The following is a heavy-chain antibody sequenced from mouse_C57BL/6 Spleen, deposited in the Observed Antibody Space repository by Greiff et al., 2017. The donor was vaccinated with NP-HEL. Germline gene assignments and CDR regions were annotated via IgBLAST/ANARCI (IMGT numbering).Heavy chain of an antibody. J-gene: IGHJ2*01. Sequence: VQLQQSVAELVRPGASVKLSCTASGFNIKNTYMHWVKQRPEQGLEWIGRIDPANANTKYAPKFQGKATITADTSSNTAYLQLSSLTSEDTAIYYCARGYYYGSSSFDYWGQGTTLTVSS. V-gene: IGHV14-3*01. CDR1: GFNIKNTY. CDR3: ARGYYYGSSSFDY. CDR2: IDPANANT. D-gene: IGHD1-1*01.